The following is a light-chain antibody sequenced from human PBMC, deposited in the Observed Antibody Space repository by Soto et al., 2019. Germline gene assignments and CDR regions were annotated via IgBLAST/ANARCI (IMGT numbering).Light chain of an antibody. V-gene: IGKV1-5*01. CDR3: QQYNSHSPWT. Sequence: DIQMTQSPSTLSASVGDRVTITCRASQSISSWLAWYQQKPGKAPKLLIYDASSLESGVPSRFSGSASGKEFTLTISSLQPDDFANYYCQQYNSHSPWTFGKGSKMDI. CDR2: DAS. CDR1: QSISSW. J-gene: IGKJ1*01.